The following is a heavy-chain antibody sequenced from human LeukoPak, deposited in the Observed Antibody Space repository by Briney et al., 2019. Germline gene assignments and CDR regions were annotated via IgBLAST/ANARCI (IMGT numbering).Heavy chain of an antibody. CDR1: GYTFTGYY. D-gene: IGHD3-3*01. CDR3: ARDRELYYDFWSGYSPPNWFDP. Sequence: ASVKVSCKASGYTFTGYYMHWVRQAPGQGLEWMGWINPSSGGTNYAQKFQGRVTMTRDTSISTAYMELSRLRSDDTAVYYCARDRELYYDFWSGYSPPNWFDPWGQGTLVTVSS. V-gene: IGHV1-2*02. J-gene: IGHJ5*02. CDR2: INPSSGGT.